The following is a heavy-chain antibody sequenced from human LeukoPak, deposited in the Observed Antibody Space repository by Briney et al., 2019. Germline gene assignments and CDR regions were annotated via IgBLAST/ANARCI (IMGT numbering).Heavy chain of an antibody. CDR2: IFPTDSDT. D-gene: IGHD3/OR15-3a*01. V-gene: IGHV5-51*01. J-gene: IGHJ3*01. CDR1: AYTFSGHW. Sequence: GESLKISCQGSAYTFSGHWIGWVRQKPGKGLEWMGIIFPTDSDTTYSPSFQGQVIISADQSTGTAYLQWSSLRASDTAMYYCAGAIFGTGDYVDAFDVWGRGTVVTVSS. CDR3: AGAIFGTGDYVDAFDV.